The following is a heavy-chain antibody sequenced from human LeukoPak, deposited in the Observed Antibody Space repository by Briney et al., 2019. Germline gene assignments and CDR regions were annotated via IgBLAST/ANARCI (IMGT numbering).Heavy chain of an antibody. D-gene: IGHD6-19*01. V-gene: IGHV4-34*01. J-gene: IGHJ6*03. Sequence: SETPSLTCAVYGGSFSGYYWSWIRQSPGKGLEWIGENNDSGSSNYNPSLKSRVTISVDTSRNQFSLKLSSVTAADTALYYCARGRRQWLVPRSDYYFYMDVWGTGTTVTVFS. CDR1: GGSFSGYY. CDR2: NNDSGSS. CDR3: ARGRRQWLVPRSDYYFYMDV.